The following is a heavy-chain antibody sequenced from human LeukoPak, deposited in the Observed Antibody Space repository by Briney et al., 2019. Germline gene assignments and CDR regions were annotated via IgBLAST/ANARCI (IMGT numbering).Heavy chain of an antibody. CDR3: ARESDSDSLDY. V-gene: IGHV3-7*01. CDR1: GFTFSSYW. J-gene: IGHJ4*02. D-gene: IGHD2-21*02. Sequence: GGSLRFSCAASGFTFSSYWMSWVRQAPGKGLEWVANIKQDGSEKYYVDTVKGRFTISRDNAKNSLYLQMNSLRAEDTAVYYCARESDSDSLDYWGQGTLVTVSS. CDR2: IKQDGSEK.